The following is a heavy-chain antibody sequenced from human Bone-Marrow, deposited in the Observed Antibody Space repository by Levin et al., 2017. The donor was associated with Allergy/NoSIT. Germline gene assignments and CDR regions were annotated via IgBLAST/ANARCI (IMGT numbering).Heavy chain of an antibody. D-gene: IGHD6-19*01. CDR1: GGTFSTSP. V-gene: IGHV1-69*10. CDR2: IIPIFRIS. Sequence: SVKVSCKASGGTFSTSPISWVRQAPGQGLEWMGVIIPIFRISNYTQKFQGRVTITADKSTSTVYMELSSVRSEDTAVYFCAKEWGRSSGFDIWGQGTMVTVSS. J-gene: IGHJ3*02. CDR3: AKEWGRSSGFDI.